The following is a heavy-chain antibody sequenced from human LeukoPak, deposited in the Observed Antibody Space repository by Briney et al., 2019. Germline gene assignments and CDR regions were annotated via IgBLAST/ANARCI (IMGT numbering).Heavy chain of an antibody. CDR1: GFTFSSYS. Sequence: GGSLRLSCAASGFTFSSYSMNWVRQAPGKGLEWVSFISSSSSYIYYADSVKGRFTISRDNAKNSLYLQMNSLRAEDTAVYYCARDDYGDLFYFDYWGQGTLVTVSS. V-gene: IGHV3-21*06. CDR2: ISSSSSYI. D-gene: IGHD4-17*01. J-gene: IGHJ4*02. CDR3: ARDDYGDLFYFDY.